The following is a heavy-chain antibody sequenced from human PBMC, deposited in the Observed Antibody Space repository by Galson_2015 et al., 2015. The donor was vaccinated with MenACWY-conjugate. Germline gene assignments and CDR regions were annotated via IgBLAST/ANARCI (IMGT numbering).Heavy chain of an antibody. CDR3: AKSLILSGWSCLDY. Sequence: SLRLSCAASGFTFNIYTMTWVRQAPGKGLEFVSGITGSATHTSYADSVKGRFTISRDNSKNTLFLQMNSLRAEDTAIYYCAKSLILSGWSCLDYWGLGTLVTVSS. D-gene: IGHD6-19*01. J-gene: IGHJ4*02. CDR1: GFTFNIYT. CDR2: ITGSATHT. V-gene: IGHV3-23*01.